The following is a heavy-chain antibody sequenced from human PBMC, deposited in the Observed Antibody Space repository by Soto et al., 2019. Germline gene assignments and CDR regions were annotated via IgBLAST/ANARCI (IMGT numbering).Heavy chain of an antibody. J-gene: IGHJ4*02. Sequence: EVQLLESGGGLVQPGGSLRLSCAASGFTFNNYAMTWVRQAPGKGLEWVSAISGGGDTTSYADSVKGRFTVSRDGYKSTLYQQMSSLRAEDTALYYCAKGRGGSGSLTPPVDFWGQGTLVTVSS. D-gene: IGHD3-10*01. V-gene: IGHV3-23*01. CDR1: GFTFNNYA. CDR2: ISGGGDTT. CDR3: AKGRGGSGSLTPPVDF.